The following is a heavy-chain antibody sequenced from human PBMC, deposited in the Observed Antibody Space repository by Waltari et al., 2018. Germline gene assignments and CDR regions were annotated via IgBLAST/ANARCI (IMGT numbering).Heavy chain of an antibody. V-gene: IGHV4-39*01. CDR1: GDSIRSSDYF. CDR3: TRETSSTSHY. D-gene: IGHD2-2*01. J-gene: IGHJ4*02. Sequence: QLQLQESGPGLVKPSETLSLTWSVSGDSIRSSDYFSAWLLQPPVRTLGWIDSIYYTGTTFYGPPLERRVPISKDASKNQFSLKLSSVPATDTALNCCTRETSSTSHYWGQGTLVTVSS. CDR2: IYYTGTT.